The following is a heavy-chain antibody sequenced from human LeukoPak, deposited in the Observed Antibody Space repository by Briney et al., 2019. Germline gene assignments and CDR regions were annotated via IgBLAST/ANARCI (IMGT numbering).Heavy chain of an antibody. CDR3: ASRAGSGYDYGEGYYFDY. D-gene: IGHD5-12*01. Sequence: SETLSLTCAVYGGSFSGYYWSWIRQPPGKGLEWIGEINHSGSTNYNPSLKSRVTISVDTSKNQFSLKLSSVTAADTAVYYCASRAGSGYDYGEGYYFDYWGQGTLVTVSS. CDR2: INHSGST. J-gene: IGHJ4*02. V-gene: IGHV4-34*01. CDR1: GGSFSGYY.